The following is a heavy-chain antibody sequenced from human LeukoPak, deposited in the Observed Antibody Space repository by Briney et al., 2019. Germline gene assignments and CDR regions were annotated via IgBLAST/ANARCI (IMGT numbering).Heavy chain of an antibody. CDR1: GFTFSYYW. Sequence: GGSLRLSCAASGFTFSYYWMSWVRQAPGKGLEWVANIKEDGSKKYYVDSVKGRFTISRDNAKKSLYLQMSSLRAEDTAVYYCARDDNFASWGQGTLVTVSS. CDR3: ARDDNFAS. V-gene: IGHV3-7*01. D-gene: IGHD1-1*01. CDR2: IKEDGSKK. J-gene: IGHJ4*02.